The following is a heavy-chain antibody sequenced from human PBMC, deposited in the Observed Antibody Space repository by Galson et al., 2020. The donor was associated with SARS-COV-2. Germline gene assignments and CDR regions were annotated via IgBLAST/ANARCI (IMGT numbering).Heavy chain of an antibody. CDR2: IYHSGST. J-gene: IGHJ4*02. D-gene: IGHD3-10*01. Sequence: SETLSLTCAVSGGSISSSTWWSWVRQPPGKGLEWIGEIYHSGSTNYNPSLTSRVTISVDKSKNQFSLKLSSVTAADTAVYYCARASVYYYGSGSYLYYWGQGTLVTVSS. CDR3: ARASVYYYGSGSYLYY. V-gene: IGHV4-4*02. CDR1: GGSISSSTW.